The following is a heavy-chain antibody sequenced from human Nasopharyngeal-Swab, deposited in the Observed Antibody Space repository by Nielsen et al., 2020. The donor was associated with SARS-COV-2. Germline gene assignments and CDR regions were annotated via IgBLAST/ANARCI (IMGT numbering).Heavy chain of an antibody. CDR2: ISYDGSNK. Sequence: VRQAPEKGLEWVAVISYDGSNKYYADSVKGRFTISRDNSKNTLYLQMNSLRAEDTAVYYCAKDIGQIAVAGPGWFDPWGQGTLVTVSS. CDR3: AKDIGQIAVAGPGWFDP. D-gene: IGHD6-19*01. V-gene: IGHV3-30*18. J-gene: IGHJ5*02.